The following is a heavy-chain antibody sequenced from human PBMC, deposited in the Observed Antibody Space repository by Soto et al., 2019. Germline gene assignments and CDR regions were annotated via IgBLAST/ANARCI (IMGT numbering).Heavy chain of an antibody. CDR1: GGSISSSSYY. Sequence: QLQLQESGPGLVKPSETLSLTCTVSGGSISSSSYYWGWIRQPPGKGLEWIGSIYYSGSTYYNPSLKSRVTISVDTSNKQCSPKLRSVTAADTAVYYCASPHGPYGDYVGNWGQGTLVTVSS. CDR3: ASPHGPYGDYVGN. D-gene: IGHD4-17*01. V-gene: IGHV4-39*01. CDR2: IYYSGST. J-gene: IGHJ4*02.